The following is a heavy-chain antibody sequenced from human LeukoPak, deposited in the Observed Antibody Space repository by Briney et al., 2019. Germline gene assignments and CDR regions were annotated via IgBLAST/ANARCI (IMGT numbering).Heavy chain of an antibody. Sequence: SETLSLTCTVSGGSISSGDYYWSWIRQPPGKGLEWIGYIYYGGSTYYNPSLKSRVTISVDTSKNQFSLKLSSVTAADTAVYYCARGLVGATFFDYWGQGTLVTVSS. CDR2: IYYGGST. J-gene: IGHJ4*02. CDR3: ARGLVGATFFDY. V-gene: IGHV4-30-4*08. D-gene: IGHD1-26*01. CDR1: GGSISSGDYY.